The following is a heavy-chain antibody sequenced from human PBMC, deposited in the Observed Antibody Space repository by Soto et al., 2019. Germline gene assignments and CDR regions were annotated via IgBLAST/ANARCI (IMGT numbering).Heavy chain of an antibody. D-gene: IGHD3-3*01. CDR1: GGSVSSGSYY. Sequence: KASETLSLTCTVSGGSVSSGSYYWSWIRQPPGKGLEWIGYIYYSGSTNYNPSLKSRVTISVDTSKNQFSLKLSSVTAADTAVYYCARDWSELWGQGTLVTVSS. J-gene: IGHJ4*02. CDR3: ARDWSEL. V-gene: IGHV4-61*01. CDR2: IYYSGST.